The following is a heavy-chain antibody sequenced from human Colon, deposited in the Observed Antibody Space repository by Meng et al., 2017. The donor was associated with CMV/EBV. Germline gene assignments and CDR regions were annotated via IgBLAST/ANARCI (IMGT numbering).Heavy chain of an antibody. V-gene: IGHV3-74*01. Sequence: SWAASGFTFSSYWMYWVRQAPGKGLVWVSRINSDGSSKSYADSVKGRFTVSRDNGKNTLFLEMNSLRAEDTAVYYCARSPKDSGMWGQGTMVTVSS. J-gene: IGHJ3*02. D-gene: IGHD1-26*01. CDR2: INSDGSSK. CDR1: GFTFSSYW. CDR3: ARSPKDSGM.